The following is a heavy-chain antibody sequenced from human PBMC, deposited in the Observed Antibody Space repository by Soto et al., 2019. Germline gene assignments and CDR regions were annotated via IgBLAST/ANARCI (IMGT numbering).Heavy chain of an antibody. CDR1: GYSLASHW. V-gene: IGHV5-51*01. CDR3: ARYSGSYWHYLDF. Sequence: GESLKISCQGSGYSLASHWVAWVRQMPEKGLEWIGTIYPGDSDTKYSSAFRGHVTISADTSVSTAYLQWRSLEATDSAIYYCARYSGSYWHYLDFWGQGTLVTVSS. CDR2: IYPGDSDT. J-gene: IGHJ4*02. D-gene: IGHD1-26*01.